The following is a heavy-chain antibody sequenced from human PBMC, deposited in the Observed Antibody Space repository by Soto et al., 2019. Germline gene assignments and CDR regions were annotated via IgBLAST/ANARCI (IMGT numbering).Heavy chain of an antibody. CDR3: ARDPHCSGGSCYGYYGMDV. V-gene: IGHV3-33*08. Sequence: PGGSLRLSCAASGFTFSNYGMHWIRQAPGKGLEWVAVIWYDGSNKYYADSVKGRFTISRDNSKNTLYLQMNSLRAEDTAVYYCARDPHCSGGSCYGYYGMDVWGQGTTVTVSS. J-gene: IGHJ6*02. CDR2: IWYDGSNK. CDR1: GFTFSNYG. D-gene: IGHD2-15*01.